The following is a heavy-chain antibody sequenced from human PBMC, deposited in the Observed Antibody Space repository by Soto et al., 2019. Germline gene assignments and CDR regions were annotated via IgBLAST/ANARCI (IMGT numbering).Heavy chain of an antibody. V-gene: IGHV1-3*01. CDR3: ARGGLRGRGYFYYYVDV. CDR1: GYTLTNFA. CDR2: INGGNGST. Sequence: QVQLVQPGAEVRKPGASVKLPCKASGYTLTNFAMQWVRQAPGQRLEWMGWINGGNGSTKYSQNFQGRVTITTDTSASTVYMELSSLRSEDTAVYFCARGGLRGRGYFYYYVDVWGKGTTVTVSS. D-gene: IGHD3-16*01. J-gene: IGHJ6*03.